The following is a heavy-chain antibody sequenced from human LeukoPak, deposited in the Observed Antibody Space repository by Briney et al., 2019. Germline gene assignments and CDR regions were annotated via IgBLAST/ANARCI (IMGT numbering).Heavy chain of an antibody. J-gene: IGHJ6*03. CDR2: IYYSGST. CDR1: GGSISSSSYY. Sequence: SETPSLTCTVSGGSISSSSYYWGWIRQPPGKGLEWIGSIYYSGSTYYNPSLKSRVTISVDTSKNQFSLKLSSVTAADTAVYYCARERRYYYYMDVWGKGTTVTVSS. V-gene: IGHV4-39*07. CDR3: ARERRYYYYMDV.